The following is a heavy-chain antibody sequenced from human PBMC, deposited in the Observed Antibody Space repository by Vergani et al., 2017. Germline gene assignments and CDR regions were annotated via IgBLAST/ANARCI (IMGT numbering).Heavy chain of an antibody. J-gene: IGHJ3*01. V-gene: IGHV3-48*04. Sequence: EVQLVESGGGLVQPGGSLRLSCAASESTFRNYNMNWVRQAPGKGLEWLSFISGNNDDVYYADSVKGRFTISRDNAKNSLYLDMSSLRAEDTAVYYCVRDVRVSRTWGQGTLVAVSS. CDR3: VRDVRVSRT. CDR1: ESTFRNYN. CDR2: ISGNNDDV.